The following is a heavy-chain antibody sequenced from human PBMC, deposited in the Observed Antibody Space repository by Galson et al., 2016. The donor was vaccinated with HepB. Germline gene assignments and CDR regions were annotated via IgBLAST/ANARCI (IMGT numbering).Heavy chain of an antibody. D-gene: IGHD5/OR15-5a*01. J-gene: IGHJ4*01. Sequence: SLRLCYAASGFMFSKSWMTWVRQAPGKGLEWVASLNQDGGTQYYLPSVRGRFIISRDNSKSSVYLQMSRLTTDDTAVYYCASSVLPSALGFDFWGHGTLVAVSS. CDR3: ASSVLPSALGFDF. V-gene: IGHV3-7*03. CDR2: LNQDGGTQ. CDR1: GFMFSKSW.